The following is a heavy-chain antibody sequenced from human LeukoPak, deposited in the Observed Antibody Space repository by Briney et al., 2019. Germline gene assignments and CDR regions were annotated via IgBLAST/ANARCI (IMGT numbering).Heavy chain of an antibody. CDR1: SDSISTYY. J-gene: IGHJ6*02. V-gene: IGHV4-59*08. CDR3: ARLRKIGYHTYDMDV. D-gene: IGHD5-12*01. CDR2: VYYSGST. Sequence: SETLSLTCTVSSDSISTYYWSWIRQPPGKGLEWIGYVYYSGSTSYNPSLKSRVTISIDTPKNQFSLKLSSVTAADTAVYYCARLRKIGYHTYDMDVWGQGTTVTVSS.